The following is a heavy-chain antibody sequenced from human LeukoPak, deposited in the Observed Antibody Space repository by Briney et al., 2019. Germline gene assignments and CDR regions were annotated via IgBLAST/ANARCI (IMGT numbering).Heavy chain of an antibody. D-gene: IGHD1-26*01. CDR3: ATRTSGSYYLY. CDR2: INPSGGST. V-gene: IGHV1-46*01. Sequence: ASVKVSCKASGYTFTSYYMHWVRQAPGQGLEWMGIINPSGGSTSYAQKFQGRVTMTRDTSTSTVYMELSSLRSEDMAVYYCATRTSGSYYLYWGQGTLVTVSS. J-gene: IGHJ4*02. CDR1: GYTFTSYY.